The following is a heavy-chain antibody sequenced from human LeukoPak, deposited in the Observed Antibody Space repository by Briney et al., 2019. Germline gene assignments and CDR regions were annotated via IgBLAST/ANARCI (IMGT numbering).Heavy chain of an antibody. CDR2: ISGSGGST. CDR3: AKDSTEYYYGSGSFFLDFDY. D-gene: IGHD3-10*01. CDR1: GFTFSTYA. J-gene: IGHJ4*02. Sequence: GGSLRLSCAASGFTFSTYAMSWVRQAPGKGLEWVSAISGSGGSTYYADSVKGRFTISRDNSKNTLYLQMNSLRAEDTAVYYCAKDSTEYYYGSGSFFLDFDYWGQGTLVTVSS. V-gene: IGHV3-23*01.